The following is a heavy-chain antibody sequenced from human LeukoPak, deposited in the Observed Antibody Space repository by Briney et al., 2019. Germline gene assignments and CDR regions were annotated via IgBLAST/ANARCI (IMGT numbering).Heavy chain of an antibody. CDR1: GYTFADYA. Sequence: ASVKVSCKASGYTFADYAMHWVRQAPGERLEWMGWINTGKGNTKYSQKFQGRVTITMDTSASTAYMELSSLRSEDTAVYYCARDHVVGLAPFDPWGQGTLVTVSS. CDR2: INTGKGNT. CDR3: ARDHVVGLAPFDP. V-gene: IGHV1-3*04. D-gene: IGHD2-15*01. J-gene: IGHJ5*02.